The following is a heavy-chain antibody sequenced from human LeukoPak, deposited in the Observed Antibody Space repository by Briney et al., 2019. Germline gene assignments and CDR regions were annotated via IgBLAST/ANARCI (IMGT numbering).Heavy chain of an antibody. V-gene: IGHV3-9*03. CDR3: AKGLRGAFDY. CDR2: ISWNSGSI. D-gene: IGHD4-17*01. CDR1: GFTFDDYA. Sequence: GRSLRLSCAASGFTFDDYAMHWVRQAPGKGLEWVSGISWNSGSIGYADSVKGRFTISRDNAKNSLYLQMNSLRAEDMALYYCAKGLRGAFDYWGQGTLVTVSS. J-gene: IGHJ4*02.